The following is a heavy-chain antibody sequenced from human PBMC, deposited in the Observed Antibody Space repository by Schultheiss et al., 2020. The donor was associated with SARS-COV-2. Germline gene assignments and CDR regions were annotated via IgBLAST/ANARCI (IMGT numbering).Heavy chain of an antibody. D-gene: IGHD6-13*01. CDR3: ARGGGIAAAVVVY. V-gene: IGHV3-21*01. CDR1: GFTFSSYS. J-gene: IGHJ4*02. CDR2: ISSSSSYT. Sequence: GGSLRLSCAASGFTFSSYSMNWVRQAPGKGLEWVSSISSSSSYTNYADSVKGRFTISRDNAKNSLYLQMNSLRAEDTAVYYCARGGGIAAAVVVYWGQGTLVTVAS.